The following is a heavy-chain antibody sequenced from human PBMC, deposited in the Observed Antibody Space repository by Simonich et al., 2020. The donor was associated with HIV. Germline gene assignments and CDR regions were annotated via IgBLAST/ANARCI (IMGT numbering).Heavy chain of an antibody. J-gene: IGHJ4*02. D-gene: IGHD6-19*01. CDR2: ISSNSSYI. CDR3: ARDQVASIAVAFDY. Sequence: EVQLVESGGGLIKPGGSLSLSCAASGFTFSSYSTNWVRQAQGKGLEWDESISSNSSYIYYADSGKGRFTNSRDNAKNSMYLQMNSLRAEDTAVYYCARDQVASIAVAFDYWGQGTLVTVSS. CDR1: GFTFSSYS. V-gene: IGHV3-21*01.